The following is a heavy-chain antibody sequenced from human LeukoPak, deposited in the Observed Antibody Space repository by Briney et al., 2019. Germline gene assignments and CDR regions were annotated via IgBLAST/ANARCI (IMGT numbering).Heavy chain of an antibody. D-gene: IGHD4-17*01. V-gene: IGHV3-30*18. CDR3: AKDMNTVTTTFDY. CDR2: ISNDATKK. CDR1: GFTFSTYA. J-gene: IGHJ4*02. Sequence: GGSLRLSCAASGFTFSTYAMHWVRQAPGKGLEWVAVISNDATKKYYADSVKGRSTISRDNSENTLYLQMNSLRAEDTAVYYCAKDMNTVTTTFDYWGQGTLVTVSS.